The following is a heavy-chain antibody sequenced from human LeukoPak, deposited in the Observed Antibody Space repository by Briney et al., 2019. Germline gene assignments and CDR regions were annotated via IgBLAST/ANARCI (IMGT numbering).Heavy chain of an antibody. CDR3: ARAPGSCTGGICSPGY. CDR1: GFSFSSYW. D-gene: IGHD2-15*01. CDR2: IWYDGSNK. J-gene: IGHJ4*02. V-gene: IGHV3-33*08. Sequence: PGGSLRLSCAASGFSFSSYWMTWVRQAPGKGLEWVAVIWYDGSNKYYADSVKGRFTISRDNSKNTLYLQMNSLRAEDTAVYYCARAPGSCTGGICSPGYWGQGTLVTVSS.